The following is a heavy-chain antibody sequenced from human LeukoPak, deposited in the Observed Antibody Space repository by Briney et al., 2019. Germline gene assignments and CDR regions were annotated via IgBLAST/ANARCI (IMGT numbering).Heavy chain of an antibody. CDR1: GFTFSSYA. J-gene: IGHJ4*02. V-gene: IGHV3-15*01. D-gene: IGHD2-2*01. Sequence: PGGSLRLSCAASGFTFSSYAMSWVRQAPGKGLEWVGRIKSKTDGGTTDYAAPVKGRFTISRDDSKNTLYLQMNSLKTEDTAVYYCTTDLGAYIVVVPAALDYWGQGTLVTVSS. CDR2: IKSKTDGGTT. CDR3: TTDLGAYIVVVPAALDY.